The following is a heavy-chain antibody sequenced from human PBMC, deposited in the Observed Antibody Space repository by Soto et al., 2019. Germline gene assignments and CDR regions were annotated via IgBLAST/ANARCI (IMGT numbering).Heavy chain of an antibody. D-gene: IGHD4-17*01. Sequence: SETLSLTCTVSGGSISSSSYYWGWIRQPPGKGLEWIGSIYYSGSTYYNPSLKSRVTISVDTSKNQFSLKLSSVTAADTAVYYCARLDYGDYVNDNWFDPWGQGTLVTVS. CDR1: GGSISSSSYY. J-gene: IGHJ5*02. CDR2: IYYSGST. CDR3: ARLDYGDYVNDNWFDP. V-gene: IGHV4-39*01.